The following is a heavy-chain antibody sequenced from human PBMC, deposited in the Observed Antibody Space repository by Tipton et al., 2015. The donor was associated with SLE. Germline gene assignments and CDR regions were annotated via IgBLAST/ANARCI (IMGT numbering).Heavy chain of an antibody. CDR2: IYYSGST. Sequence: TLSLTCTVSGGSISSGDYYWSWIRQPPGKGLEWIGYIYYSGSTNYNPSLKSRVTISVDKSKNQFSLKLSSVTAADTAVYYCARENGRGYSYDVDYWGQGTLVTVSS. CDR1: GGSISSGDYY. D-gene: IGHD5-18*01. J-gene: IGHJ4*02. CDR3: ARENGRGYSYDVDY. V-gene: IGHV4-30-4*01.